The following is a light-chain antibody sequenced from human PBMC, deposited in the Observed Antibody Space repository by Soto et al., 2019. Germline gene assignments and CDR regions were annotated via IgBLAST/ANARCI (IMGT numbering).Light chain of an antibody. CDR2: GAS. CDR1: QSVSSTY. J-gene: IGKJ2*01. V-gene: IGKV3-20*01. Sequence: IVLTQSPGTLSLSPGERATLACRARQSVSSTYLAWYQQNPGQAPRLLIYGASSRATGIPDRFSGSGSGTDFTLTISRLEPEDFAVYFCQKYGSSSYTFGQGTKLEI. CDR3: QKYGSSSYT.